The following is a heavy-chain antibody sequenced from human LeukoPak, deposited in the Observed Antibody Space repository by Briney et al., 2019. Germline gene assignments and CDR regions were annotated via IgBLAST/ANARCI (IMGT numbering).Heavy chain of an antibody. Sequence: PGGSLRLSCAASGFTFSSYSMNWVRQAPGKGLEWVSSISSSSSYIYYGDSVEGRFTISRDNAKNSLYLQMNSLRAEDTAVYYCGRGDYSSSWYLDHWGQGTLVTVSS. D-gene: IGHD6-13*01. J-gene: IGHJ4*02. CDR2: ISSSSSYI. CDR3: GRGDYSSSWYLDH. V-gene: IGHV3-21*01. CDR1: GFTFSSYS.